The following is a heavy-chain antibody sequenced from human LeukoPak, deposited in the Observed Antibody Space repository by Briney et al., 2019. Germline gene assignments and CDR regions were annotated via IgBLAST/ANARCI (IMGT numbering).Heavy chain of an antibody. D-gene: IGHD4-23*01. CDR1: GFTFSTYT. CDR2: ISSSSSFI. J-gene: IGHJ4*02. CDR3: ARAVAGGNPDY. V-gene: IGHV3-21*01. Sequence: GGSLRLSCAASGFTFSTYTMNCVRQAPGKGLEWVSSISSSSSFIYYADSVKGRFTISRDNAKNSLYLQMNSLRGEDTAVYYCARAVAGGNPDYWGQGTLVTVSS.